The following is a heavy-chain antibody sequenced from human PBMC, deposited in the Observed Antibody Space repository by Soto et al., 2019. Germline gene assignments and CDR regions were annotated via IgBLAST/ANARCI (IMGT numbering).Heavy chain of an antibody. V-gene: IGHV4-4*02. CDR3: ARTGKFYYYDTTGLPFDP. CDR1: GGTIISTRW. Sequence: SETLSLTCTVSGGTIISTRWWSWGRLSPGKGLEWIGEIYHLGRTNYNPSLKSRVTLSIDKSNNQFSLTLTSVTAADTAVYFCARTGKFYYYDTTGLPFDPWGPGILVTVSS. J-gene: IGHJ5*02. CDR2: IYHLGRT. D-gene: IGHD3-22*01.